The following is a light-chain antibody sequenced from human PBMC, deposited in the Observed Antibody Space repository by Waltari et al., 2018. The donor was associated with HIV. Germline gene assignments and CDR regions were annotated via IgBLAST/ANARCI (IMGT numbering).Light chain of an antibody. CDR3: QSTDRSGSYII. CDR2: KDS. Sequence: SYELTQPPSLSVSPGQPARITCPGDALSMQYVYWYQQKPGQAPVLVIYKDSERSSGIPERFSGSSSGTTVTLTISGAQAEDEAAYFCQSTDRSGSYIIFGGGTKLTVL. V-gene: IGLV3-25*03. J-gene: IGLJ2*01. CDR1: ALSMQY.